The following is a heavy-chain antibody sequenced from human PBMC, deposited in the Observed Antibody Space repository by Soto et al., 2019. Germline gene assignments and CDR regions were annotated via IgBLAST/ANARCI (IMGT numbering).Heavy chain of an antibody. CDR2: INAGNGNT. J-gene: IGHJ4*02. CDR3: ARDHYGSGSSTLDY. CDR1: GYTFTSYA. Sequence: QVQVVQSGAEVKKPGASVKVSCKASGYTFTSYAMHWVRQAPGQRLEWMGWINAGNGNTEYSQKFQGRVTITRDTSASTAYMELSSLRSEDTAVYYCARDHYGSGSSTLDYWGQGTLVTVSS. D-gene: IGHD3-10*01. V-gene: IGHV1-3*01.